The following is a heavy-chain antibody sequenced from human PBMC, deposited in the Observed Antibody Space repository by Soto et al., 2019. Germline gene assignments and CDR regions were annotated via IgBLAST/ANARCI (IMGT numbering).Heavy chain of an antibody. CDR2: MNPNSGNT. Sequence: QVQLVQSGAEVKKPGASVKVSCKASGYTFTSYDINWVRQATGQGLEWMGWMNPNSGNTGYAQKFQGRVTMTRNTSISTDYMELSSLRSEDTAVYYCASRIGFGELLGLDYWGQGTLVPVSS. CDR3: ASRIGFGELLGLDY. CDR1: GYTFTSYD. V-gene: IGHV1-8*01. J-gene: IGHJ4*02. D-gene: IGHD3-10*01.